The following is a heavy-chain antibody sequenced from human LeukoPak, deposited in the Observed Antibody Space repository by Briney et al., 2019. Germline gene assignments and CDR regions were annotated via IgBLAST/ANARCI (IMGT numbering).Heavy chain of an antibody. CDR3: AREAQNSGYDSRDYYFDY. CDR1: GFTFSSYA. Sequence: GGSLRLSCAASGFTFSSYAMSWVRQAPGKGLEWVSTLSGSGGNTYYADSVKGRVTISRDNSKNTLYLQMNSLRAEDTAVYYCAREAQNSGYDSRDYYFDYWGQGTLVTVSS. J-gene: IGHJ4*02. D-gene: IGHD5-12*01. V-gene: IGHV3-23*01. CDR2: LSGSGGNT.